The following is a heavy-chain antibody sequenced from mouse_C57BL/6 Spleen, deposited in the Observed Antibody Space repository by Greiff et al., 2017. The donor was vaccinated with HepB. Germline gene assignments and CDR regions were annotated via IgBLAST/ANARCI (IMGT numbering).Heavy chain of an antibody. CDR1: GFTFSNYW. CDR2: IRLKSDNYAT. Sequence: DVKLQESGGGLVQPGGSMKLSCVASGFTFSNYWMNWVRQSPEKGLEWVAQIRLKSDNYATHYAESVKGRFTISRDDSKSSVYLQMNNLRAEDTGIYYCTRGSSRYYYAMDYWGQGTSVTVSS. CDR3: TRGSSRYYYAMDY. J-gene: IGHJ4*01. V-gene: IGHV6-3*01. D-gene: IGHD1-1*01.